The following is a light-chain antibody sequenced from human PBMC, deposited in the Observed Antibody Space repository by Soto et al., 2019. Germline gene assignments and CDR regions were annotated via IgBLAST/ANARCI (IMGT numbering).Light chain of an antibody. CDR1: GSDIGDSNY. CDR2: DVS. CDR3: SSFRSSSTSYV. J-gene: IGLJ1*01. Sequence: QSVLTQPASVSGSPGQSITISCTGTGSDIGDSNYVSWYQQHPGKAPKLVIYDVSNRPSGVSNRFSGSKSANTASLTISGLQAEDEADYYCSSFRSSSTSYVFGTGTKVTVL. V-gene: IGLV2-14*03.